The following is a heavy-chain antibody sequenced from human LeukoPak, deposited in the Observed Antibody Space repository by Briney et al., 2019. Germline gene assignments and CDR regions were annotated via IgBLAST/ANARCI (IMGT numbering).Heavy chain of an antibody. CDR1: GYSISSGYY. CDR2: IYHSGST. D-gene: IGHD1-26*01. V-gene: IGHV4-38-2*02. CDR3: ARKGHVGAMNY. J-gene: IGHJ4*02. Sequence: SETLSLTCTVSGYSISSGYYWGWIRQPPGKGLEWIGSIYHSGSTYYNPSLKSRVTISVDTSKNQFSLKLSSVTAADTAVYYCARKGHVGAMNYWGQGTLVTVTS.